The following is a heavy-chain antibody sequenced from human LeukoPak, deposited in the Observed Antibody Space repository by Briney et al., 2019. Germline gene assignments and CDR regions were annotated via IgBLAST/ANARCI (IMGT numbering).Heavy chain of an antibody. Sequence: SETLSLTCTVSGGSINNHYWSWIRQPAGKGLEWIGRIYTRGSTNYNPSLKSRVTISVDTSKNQFSLKLSSVTAADTAVYYCARGNDYYGSGSSYYFDYWGQGTLVTVSS. J-gene: IGHJ4*02. CDR3: ARGNDYYGSGSSYYFDY. CDR1: GGSINNHY. V-gene: IGHV4-4*07. CDR2: IYTRGST. D-gene: IGHD3-10*01.